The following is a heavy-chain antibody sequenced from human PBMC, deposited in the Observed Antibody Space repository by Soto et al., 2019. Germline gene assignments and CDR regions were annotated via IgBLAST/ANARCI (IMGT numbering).Heavy chain of an antibody. Sequence: SETLSLTCTVSGGSISSSSYYWGWIRQPPGKGLEWIGRFYYRGGTYYNPSLKSRVTISVETSKNQFSLKLSSVTAADTAVYYCARQARYGSGSYYKGGFDYWGQGTLVTVSS. V-gene: IGHV4-39*01. CDR3: ARQARYGSGSYYKGGFDY. CDR2: FYYRGGT. J-gene: IGHJ4*02. CDR1: GGSISSSSYY. D-gene: IGHD3-10*01.